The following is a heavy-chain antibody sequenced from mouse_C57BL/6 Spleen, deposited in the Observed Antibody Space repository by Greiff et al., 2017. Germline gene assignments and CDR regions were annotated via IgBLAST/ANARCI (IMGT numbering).Heavy chain of an antibody. D-gene: IGHD2-1*01. Sequence: QVQLQQPGAELVRPGSSVKLSCKASGYTFTSYWMDWVKQRPGQGLEWIGNIYPSDSETHYNQKFKDKATLTVDKSSSTAYMQLSSLTSEDSAVYYCARYGNYLYAMDYWGQGTSVTVSS. CDR1: GYTFTSYW. CDR2: IYPSDSET. J-gene: IGHJ4*01. V-gene: IGHV1-61*01. CDR3: ARYGNYLYAMDY.